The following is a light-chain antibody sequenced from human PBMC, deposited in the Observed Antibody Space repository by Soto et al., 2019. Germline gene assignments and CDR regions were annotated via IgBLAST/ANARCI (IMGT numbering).Light chain of an antibody. J-gene: IGKJ1*01. CDR1: QGISNE. Sequence: IQMTQSPSSLSASVGDRVTITCRASQGISNELGWYQQRPGKAPKVLIYGASNLQSGVPSRFSGSASGTDFTLTISSLQPEDFATYYCLQDYAYPWTFGQGTKVDIK. CDR3: LQDYAYPWT. V-gene: IGKV1-6*01. CDR2: GAS.